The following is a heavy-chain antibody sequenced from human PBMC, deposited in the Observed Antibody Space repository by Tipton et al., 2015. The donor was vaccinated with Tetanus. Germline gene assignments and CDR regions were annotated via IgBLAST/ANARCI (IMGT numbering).Heavy chain of an antibody. CDR3: ARPPMIYDSSAYYLT. D-gene: IGHD3-22*01. CDR1: GFTFSSYA. J-gene: IGHJ3*01. Sequence: SLRLSCAASGFTFSSYAMSWVRQAPGKGLEWVSAISGSGGSTYYADSVKGRFTISRDNSKNTLYLQMNSLRAEDTAVYYCARPPMIYDSSAYYLTWCQCTMVTVSS. V-gene: IGHV3-23*01. CDR2: ISGSGGST.